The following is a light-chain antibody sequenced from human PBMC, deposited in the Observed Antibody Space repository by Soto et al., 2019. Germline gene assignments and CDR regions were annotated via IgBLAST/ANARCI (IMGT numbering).Light chain of an antibody. CDR2: GTS. V-gene: IGKV3-15*01. CDR1: QSVSSN. Sequence: EIVMTQSPATLSVSPGERATLSCRASQSVSSNLAWYQQKPGQAPRLLISGTSTRATGIPARFSGSGSGTEFTLTISSLQSEDFVVYYCQQYNNWPPYTFGQGTKLEIK. J-gene: IGKJ2*01. CDR3: QQYNNWPPYT.